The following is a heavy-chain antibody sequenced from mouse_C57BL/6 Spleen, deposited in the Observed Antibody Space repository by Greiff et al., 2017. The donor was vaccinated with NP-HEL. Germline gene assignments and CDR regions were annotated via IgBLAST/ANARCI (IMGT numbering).Heavy chain of an antibody. J-gene: IGHJ4*01. V-gene: IGHV2-5*01. CDR2: IWRGGGT. Sequence: VQLKESGPGLVQPSPSLSITCTASGFSLTSYGVHWVRQSPGQGLEWLGVIWRGGGTDYNAAFMYRLSSTKDNSKSKVFFKMNMLQADDTARYYCAKIYYYGSDAMDDWGQGTSVTVSS. D-gene: IGHD1-1*01. CDR1: GFSLTSYG. CDR3: AKIYYYGSDAMDD.